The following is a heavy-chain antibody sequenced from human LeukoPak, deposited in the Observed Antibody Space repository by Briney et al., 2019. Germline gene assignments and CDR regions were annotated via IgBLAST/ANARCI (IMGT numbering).Heavy chain of an antibody. Sequence: SETLSLTCTVSGGSISSGSYYWSWIRQPAGKGLEWIGRIYTSGSTNYNPSLKSRVTISVDTSKNQFSLKLSSVTAADTAVYYCARDQDSNNFDYWGQGTLVTVSS. CDR1: GGSISSGSYY. V-gene: IGHV4-61*02. CDR3: ARDQDSNNFDY. CDR2: IYTSGST. J-gene: IGHJ4*02.